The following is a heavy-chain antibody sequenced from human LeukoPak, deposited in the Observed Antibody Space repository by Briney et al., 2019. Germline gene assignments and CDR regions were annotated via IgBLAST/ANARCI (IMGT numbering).Heavy chain of an antibody. V-gene: IGHV4-61*02. D-gene: IGHD4-11*01. CDR3: ARGPTVTTRGYYFDY. CDR1: GGSISSGSYY. Sequence: SETLSLTCTVSGGSISSGSYYWSWIRQPAGKGLEWIGRIYTSGSTNYNPSLKSRVTMSVDTSKNQFSLKLSSVTAADTAVYYCARGPTVTTRGYYFDYWGQGTLVTVSS. J-gene: IGHJ4*02. CDR2: IYTSGST.